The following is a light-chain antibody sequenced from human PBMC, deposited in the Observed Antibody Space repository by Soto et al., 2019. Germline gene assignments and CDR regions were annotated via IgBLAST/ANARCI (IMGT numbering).Light chain of an antibody. Sequence: ELVLTPSTGTLSLSPGESVTLSCRASQSVSSSYLAWYQQKPGQDTRILIYGASSRDTGIPDRFSGSGSGTDFTLTISRLEPEDFAVYDCQQYGSSPRTFGQGTKVDIK. CDR3: QQYGSSPRT. CDR2: GAS. V-gene: IGKV3-20*01. J-gene: IGKJ1*01. CDR1: QSVSSSY.